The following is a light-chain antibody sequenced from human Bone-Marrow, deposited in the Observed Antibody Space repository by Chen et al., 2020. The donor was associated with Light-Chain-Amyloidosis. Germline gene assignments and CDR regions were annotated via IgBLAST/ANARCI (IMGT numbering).Light chain of an antibody. V-gene: IGLV3-21*04. Sequence: SYVLTQPPSVSVAPGKTATISCGGNDIASKSVHWYQQKPGQAPVLVIVYDTDRPSGIPERFAGSNSGNTVTLTIGRVEAGDEADYYCQVWDRGNNQGVFGGGTKLTVL. J-gene: IGLJ2*01. CDR1: DIASKS. CDR3: QVWDRGNNQGV. CDR2: YDT.